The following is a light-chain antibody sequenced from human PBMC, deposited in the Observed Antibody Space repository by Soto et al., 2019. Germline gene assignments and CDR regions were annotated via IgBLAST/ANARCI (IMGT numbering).Light chain of an antibody. J-gene: IGKJ5*01. CDR1: QSVSSN. Sequence: EIAMTQSPATLSVSPGERATLSCRASQSVSSNLAWYQQKPGQAPRLLIYGASTRATGIPARFSGSGSGTDFTLTISRLENEDFAVYGCQQYNNWTLTFGPGTRLEIK. V-gene: IGKV3-15*01. CDR3: QQYNNWTLT. CDR2: GAS.